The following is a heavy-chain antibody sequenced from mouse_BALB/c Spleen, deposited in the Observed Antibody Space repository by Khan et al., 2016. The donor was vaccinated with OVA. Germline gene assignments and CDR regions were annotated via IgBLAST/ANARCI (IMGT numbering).Heavy chain of an antibody. CDR2: IWAGGSK. J-gene: IGHJ4*01. V-gene: IGHV2-9*02. CDR3: AIYRTYGTSCALDY. Sequence: QVQLKESGPGLVAPSQSLSITCNVSGFSLTTYGVHWVRQPPGKGLEWMGVIWAGGSKNFNSALMYRLSISKDNSKSQVFLKKNSLQTVDTAMYYRAIYRTYGTSCALDYCGQGTSFTVSS. CDR1: GFSLTTYG. D-gene: IGHD2-1*01.